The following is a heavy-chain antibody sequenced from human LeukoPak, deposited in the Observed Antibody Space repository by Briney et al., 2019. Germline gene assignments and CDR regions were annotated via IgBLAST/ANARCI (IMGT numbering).Heavy chain of an antibody. V-gene: IGHV4-34*01. Sequence: SETLSLTCAVYGGSFSGCYWSWIRQPPGKGLEWIGEINHSGSTNYNPSLKSRVTISVDTSKNQFSLKLSSVTAADTAVYYCARVASGSLDYWGQGTLVTVSS. J-gene: IGHJ4*02. CDR2: INHSGST. CDR1: GGSFSGCY. D-gene: IGHD1-26*01. CDR3: ARVASGSLDY.